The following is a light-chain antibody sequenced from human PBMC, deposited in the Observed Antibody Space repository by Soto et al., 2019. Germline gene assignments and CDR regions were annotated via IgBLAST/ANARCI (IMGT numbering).Light chain of an antibody. J-gene: IGKJ1*01. CDR3: QQYNNWPQT. Sequence: EIVMTQSPATLSVSPGERATLSCRASQSVSSNLAWYQQKPGQAPRLLIYGASTRATGIPARFSGSGSGTDFTLTISSLQSEDFGVYYCQQYNNWPQTFGQGTKVEIK. CDR1: QSVSSN. V-gene: IGKV3-15*01. CDR2: GAS.